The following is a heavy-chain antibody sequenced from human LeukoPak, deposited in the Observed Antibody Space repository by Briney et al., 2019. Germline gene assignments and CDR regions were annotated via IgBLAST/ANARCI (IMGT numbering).Heavy chain of an antibody. CDR3: ARVPIRGYSYGAGAFDI. D-gene: IGHD5-18*01. Sequence: SETLSLTCTVSGGSISSYYWSWIRQPPGKGLEWIGYIYYSGSTNYNPSLKSRVTISVDTPKNQFSLKLSSVTAADTAVYYCARVPIRGYSYGAGAFDIWGQGTMVTVSS. V-gene: IGHV4-59*01. CDR2: IYYSGST. CDR1: GGSISSYY. J-gene: IGHJ3*02.